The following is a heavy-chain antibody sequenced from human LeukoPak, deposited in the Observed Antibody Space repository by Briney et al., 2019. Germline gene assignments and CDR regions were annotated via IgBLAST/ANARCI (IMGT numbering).Heavy chain of an antibody. Sequence: PGGSLRFSCAASGFTFSTYGMHWVRQAPGKGLEWVAFIRYDGSNKYYADSVKGRFTISRDSSKNTLYLQMNSLRAEDTAAYYCAKGRRDGHNFDFDYWGQGTLVTVSS. CDR1: GFTFSTYG. J-gene: IGHJ4*02. CDR2: IRYDGSNK. V-gene: IGHV3-30*02. D-gene: IGHD5-24*01. CDR3: AKGRRDGHNFDFDY.